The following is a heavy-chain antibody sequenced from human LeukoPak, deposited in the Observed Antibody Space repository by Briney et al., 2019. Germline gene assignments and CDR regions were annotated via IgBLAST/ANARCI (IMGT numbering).Heavy chain of an antibody. CDR2: ISSSSSYI. CDR1: GFTFSSYS. J-gene: IGHJ4*02. CDR3: ARDPRSLGSSSLL. Sequence: GGSLRLSCAASGFTFSSYSMNWVRQAPGKGLEWVSSISSSSSYIYYADSVKGRFTISRDNAKNSLYLQMNSLRAEDTAVYYCARDPRSLGSSSLLWGQGTLVTVSP. D-gene: IGHD6-13*01. V-gene: IGHV3-21*01.